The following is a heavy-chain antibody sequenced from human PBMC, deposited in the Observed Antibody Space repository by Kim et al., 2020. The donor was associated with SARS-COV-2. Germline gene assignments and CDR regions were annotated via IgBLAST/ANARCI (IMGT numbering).Heavy chain of an antibody. CDR3: ARDRGAVAGIFLGMDV. CDR2: IIPIFGTA. J-gene: IGHJ6*02. CDR1: GGTFSSYA. V-gene: IGHV1-69*13. Sequence: SVKVSCKASGGTFSSYAISWVRQAPGQGLEWMGGIIPIFGTANYAQKFQGRVTITADESTSTAYMELSSLRSEDTAVYYCARDRGAVAGIFLGMDVWGQGTTVTVSS. D-gene: IGHD6-19*01.